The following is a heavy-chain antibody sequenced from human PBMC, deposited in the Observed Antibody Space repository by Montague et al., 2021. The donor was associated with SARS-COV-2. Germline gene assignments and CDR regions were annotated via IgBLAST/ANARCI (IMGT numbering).Heavy chain of an antibody. D-gene: IGHD3-3*01. CDR2: LLTSGAT. CDR3: ARDSPHFDFCRGHYGDKYYLDI. V-gene: IGHV4-61*02. Sequence: TLSLTCTVSGDSITSETHYWDWVRQPAGKGLEWIGRLLTSGATNFNPSLKSRLTISRDTSKNEFYLKLSSVTADTAVYYCARDSPHFDFCRGHYGDKYYLDIWGKGTTVTVS. CDR1: GDSITSETHY. J-gene: IGHJ6*03.